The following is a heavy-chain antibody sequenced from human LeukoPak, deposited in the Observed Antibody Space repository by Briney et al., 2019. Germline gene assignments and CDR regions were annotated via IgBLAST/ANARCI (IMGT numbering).Heavy chain of an antibody. V-gene: IGHV3-11*01. CDR3: ARGYCSGGSCYSDAFDI. J-gene: IGHJ3*02. CDR2: ISSSGSTI. CDR1: GFTFSDYY. D-gene: IGHD2-15*01. Sequence: PGGSLRLSCAASGFTFSDYYMSWVRPAPGKGLEWGSYISSSGSTIYYADSVKGRFTISRDNAKNSLYLQMNSLRAEDTAVYYCARGYCSGGSCYSDAFDIWGQGTMVTVSS.